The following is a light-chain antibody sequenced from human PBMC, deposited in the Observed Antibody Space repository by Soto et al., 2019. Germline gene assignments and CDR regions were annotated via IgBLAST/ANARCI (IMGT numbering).Light chain of an antibody. V-gene: IGKV3-15*01. CDR3: HQYNSWPRGT. CDR1: QSVNSN. J-gene: IGKJ3*01. CDR2: GAS. Sequence: IMMTQSPVPLSVSPGERATLSCRASQSVNSNFAWYQQKPGQAPRLLIYGASTRAAGIPTRFRGSGSGTEFTLTISSLQSEDSAIYFCHQYNSWPRGTFGPGTKVEIK.